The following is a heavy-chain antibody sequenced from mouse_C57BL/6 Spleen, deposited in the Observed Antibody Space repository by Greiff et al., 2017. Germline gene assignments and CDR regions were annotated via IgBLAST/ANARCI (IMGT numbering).Heavy chain of an antibody. V-gene: IGHV1-26*01. J-gene: IGHJ3*01. CDR1: GYTFTDYY. D-gene: IGHD1-1*01. CDR3: ARIYYYGSSQAWFAY. Sequence: EVQLQQSGPELVKPGASVKISCKASGYTFTDYYMNWVKQSHGKSLEWIGDINPNNGGTSYNQKFKGKATLTVDKSSSTAYMELRSLTSEDSAVYYCARIYYYGSSQAWFAYWGQGTLVTVSA. CDR2: INPNNGGT.